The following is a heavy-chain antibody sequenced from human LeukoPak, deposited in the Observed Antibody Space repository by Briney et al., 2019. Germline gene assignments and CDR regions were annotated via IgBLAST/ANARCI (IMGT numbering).Heavy chain of an antibody. CDR3: AREPPSPYYYDSSGYIDY. CDR2: INPSGGST. Sequence: GASVKVSCKASGYTFTSYYMHWVRQAPGEELEWRGIINPSGGSTSYAQKFQGRVTMTRDTSTSTVYMELSSLRSEDTAVYYCAREPPSPYYYDSSGYIDYWGQGTLVTVSS. V-gene: IGHV1-46*01. J-gene: IGHJ4*02. D-gene: IGHD3-22*01. CDR1: GYTFTSYY.